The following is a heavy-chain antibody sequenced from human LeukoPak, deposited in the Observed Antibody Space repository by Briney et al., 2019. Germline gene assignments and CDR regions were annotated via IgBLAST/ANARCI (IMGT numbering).Heavy chain of an antibody. D-gene: IGHD3-22*01. CDR2: KNPNSGNT. J-gene: IGHJ5*02. Sequence: ASVKVSCKASGYTFTSYDINWVRQATGQGLEWMGWKNPNSGNTGYAQKFQGRVTITRNTSISTAYMELSSLRSEDTAVYYCARRTGMTLPGWLRVVDLWGQGTLVTVSS. CDR1: GYTFTSYD. V-gene: IGHV1-8*03. CDR3: ARRTGMTLPGWLRVVDL.